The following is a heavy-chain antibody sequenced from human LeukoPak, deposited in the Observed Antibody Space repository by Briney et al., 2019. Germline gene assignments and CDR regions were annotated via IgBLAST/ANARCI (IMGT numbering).Heavy chain of an antibody. D-gene: IGHD2/OR15-2a*01. Sequence: SETLSLTCAVSFGSISSYYWSWIRQPPGKGLEWIGDIYYSGSTNYNPSLKSRVTKSVNTSKNQYSLKLSSVTAADTAMYYCARGTRINYFDYWGQGTLVTVSS. CDR3: ARGTRINYFDY. CDR1: FGSISSYY. V-gene: IGHV4-59*08. CDR2: IYYSGST. J-gene: IGHJ4*02.